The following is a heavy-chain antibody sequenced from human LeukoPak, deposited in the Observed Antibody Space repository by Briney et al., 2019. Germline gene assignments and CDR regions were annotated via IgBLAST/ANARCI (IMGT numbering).Heavy chain of an antibody. Sequence: GGSLRLSCAASGFTFSRHGMHWVRQAPGKGLEWVTVISNDGNKKYYADYVKGRFTTSRDNSKLYLQMDSLRPADTAVYYCAKDRSPTVTSFYYYHGRDVWGQGTTVTVSS. CDR2: ISNDGNKK. CDR1: GFTFSRHG. J-gene: IGHJ6*02. D-gene: IGHD4-17*01. CDR3: AKDRSPTVTSFYYYHGRDV. V-gene: IGHV3-30*18.